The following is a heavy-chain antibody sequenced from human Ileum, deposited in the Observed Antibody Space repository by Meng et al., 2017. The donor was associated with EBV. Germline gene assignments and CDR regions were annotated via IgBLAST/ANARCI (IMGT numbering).Heavy chain of an antibody. CDR3: ARRDTAWFDP. D-gene: IGHD2-21*02. J-gene: IGHJ5*02. CDR1: GGSITSYSFY. Sequence: LHLQGLDPGLVNPSDTLSLTCSLPGGSITSYSFYWGWIRQPPGKGLEWIATIYHTASPYYNPSLKSRVTISVDTSKNEFSLKVTSVTAADTALYYCARRDTAWFDPWGRGTLVTVSS. CDR2: IYHTASP. V-gene: IGHV4-39*01.